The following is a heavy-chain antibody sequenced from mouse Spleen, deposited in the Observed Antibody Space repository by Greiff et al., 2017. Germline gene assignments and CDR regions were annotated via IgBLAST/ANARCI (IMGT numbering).Heavy chain of an antibody. V-gene: IGHV5-9-3*01. CDR2: ISSGGSYT. J-gene: IGHJ2*01. D-gene: IGHD1-1*01. Sequence: EVQRVESGGGLVKPGGSLKLSCAASGFTFSSYAMSWVRQTPEKRLEWVATISSGGSYTYYPDSVKGRFTISRDNAKNTLYLQMSSLRSEDTAMYYCARLITTVVAHFDYWGQGTTLTVSS. CDR3: ARLITTVVAHFDY. CDR1: GFTFSSYA.